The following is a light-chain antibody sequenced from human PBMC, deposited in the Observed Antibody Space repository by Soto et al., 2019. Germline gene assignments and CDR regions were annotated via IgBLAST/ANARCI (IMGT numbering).Light chain of an antibody. V-gene: IGLV2-8*01. CDR3: SSHGVENNFYI. CDR1: SSDVGAYNY. J-gene: IGLJ1*01. CDR2: EVT. Sequence: SDLTQPPSASGSPGQSVTISCTGTSSDVGAYNYVSWYQQHPGKVPKLIIYEVTKRPSGVPDRFSASKSGNTASLTVSGLQAEDAADYYCSSHGVENNFYIFGNGTKVT.